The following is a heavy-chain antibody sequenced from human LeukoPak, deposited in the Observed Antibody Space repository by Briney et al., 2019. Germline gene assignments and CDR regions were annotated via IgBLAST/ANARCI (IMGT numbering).Heavy chain of an antibody. CDR1: AYTFTVYF. J-gene: IGHJ4*02. V-gene: IGHV1-2*02. D-gene: IGHD3-16*01. CDR3: ATLGGHSLAAQNGY. Sequence: GASVKVSFKASAYTFTVYFMHLQRHAPGQGLEWMGLMNPDNGGTNYAQKFQGRVTMTRDSSISTAYMELSRLTSDDTAVYYCATLGGHSLAAQNGYWGQGTLVTVSS. CDR2: MNPDNGGT.